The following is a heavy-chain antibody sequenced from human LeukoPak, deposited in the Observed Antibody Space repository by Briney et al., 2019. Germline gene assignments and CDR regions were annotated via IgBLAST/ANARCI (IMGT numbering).Heavy chain of an antibody. D-gene: IGHD5-18*01. CDR1: GGSFSGYY. CDR3: ARGRGYSYGFFYYYYMDV. V-gene: IGHV4-34*01. CDR2: INHSGST. J-gene: IGHJ6*03. Sequence: PSETLSLTYAVYGGSFSGYYWSWIRQPPGEGLEGIGEINHSGSTNYNPPLKSRVTISVDTSKNQFSLKLSSVTAADTAVYYCARGRGYSYGFFYYYYMDVWGKGTTVTVSS.